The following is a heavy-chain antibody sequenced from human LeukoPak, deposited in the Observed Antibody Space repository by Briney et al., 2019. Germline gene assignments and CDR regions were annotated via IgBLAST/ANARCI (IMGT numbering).Heavy chain of an antibody. D-gene: IGHD3-16*02. CDR1: GFTFSSYA. J-gene: IGHJ4*02. CDR2: ISGSGGST. Sequence: GGSLRLSCAASGFTFSSYAMSWVRQAPGKGLERVSAISGSGGSTYHADSVKGRFTISRDNSKNTLYLQMNSLRAEDTAVYYCAKSYVWGSYRPPFDYWGQGTLVTVSS. V-gene: IGHV3-23*01. CDR3: AKSYVWGSYRPPFDY.